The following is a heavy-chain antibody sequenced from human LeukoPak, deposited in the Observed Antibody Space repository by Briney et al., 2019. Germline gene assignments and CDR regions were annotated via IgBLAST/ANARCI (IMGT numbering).Heavy chain of an antibody. D-gene: IGHD3-10*01. J-gene: IGHJ4*02. Sequence: SGKVSFKASGGTFSSYAISWVRQAPGQGLEWMGGIIPIFGTANYAQKFQGRVTITADESTSTAYMELSSLRSEDTAVYYCARYMVRGVTIGFDYWGQGTLVTVSS. CDR1: GGTFSSYA. CDR3: ARYMVRGVTIGFDY. CDR2: IIPIFGTA. V-gene: IGHV1-69*13.